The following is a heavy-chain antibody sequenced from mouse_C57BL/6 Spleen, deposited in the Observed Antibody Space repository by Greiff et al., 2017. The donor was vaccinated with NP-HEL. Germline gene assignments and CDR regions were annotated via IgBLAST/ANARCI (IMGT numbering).Heavy chain of an antibody. CDR3: ARGEYGSSFAWFAY. V-gene: IGHV5-6*01. CDR2: ISSGGSYT. D-gene: IGHD1-1*01. CDR1: GFTFSSYG. Sequence: EVMLVESGGDLVKPGGSLKLSCAASGFTFSSYGMSWVRQTPDKRLEWVATISSGGSYTYYPDSVKGRFTISRDNAKNTLYLQMSRLKSEDTAMYYCARGEYGSSFAWFAYWGQGTLVTVSA. J-gene: IGHJ3*01.